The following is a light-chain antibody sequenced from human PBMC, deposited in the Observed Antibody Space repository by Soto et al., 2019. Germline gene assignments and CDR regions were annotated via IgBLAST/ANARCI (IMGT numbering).Light chain of an antibody. Sequence: VMTQSPATLSVSPGERATLSCSASEGVSSHLAWYQQQPGQAPRLLMYDASTRATGIPARFSGSGSGTEFTLTISSLQSEDSAVYYCQQYHNWYSFGQGSKLEIK. CDR2: DAS. CDR1: EGVSSH. V-gene: IGKV3-15*01. J-gene: IGKJ2*03. CDR3: QQYHNWYS.